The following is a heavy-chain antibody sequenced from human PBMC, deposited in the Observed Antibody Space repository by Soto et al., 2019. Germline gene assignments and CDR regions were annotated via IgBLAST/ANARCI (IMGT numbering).Heavy chain of an antibody. D-gene: IGHD2-2*01. CDR1: GYTFTSYG. Sequence: QVQLVQSGAEVKKPGASVKVSCKASGYTFTSYGISWVRQAPGQGLEWMGWISAYNGNTNYAQKLQGRDTMTTDTSTSTAYMELRSLRSDDTAVYYCARQKYCSSTSCGPPDDPWGQGALVTVSS. CDR2: ISAYNGNT. V-gene: IGHV1-18*01. CDR3: ARQKYCSSTSCGPPDDP. J-gene: IGHJ5*02.